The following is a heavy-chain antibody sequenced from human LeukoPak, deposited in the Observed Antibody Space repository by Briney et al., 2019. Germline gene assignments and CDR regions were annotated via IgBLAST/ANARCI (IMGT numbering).Heavy chain of an antibody. J-gene: IGHJ6*02. D-gene: IGHD2-2*01. V-gene: IGHV5-51*01. CDR3: ARHPDCTRTSCYVDYYGMDV. CDR1: GYRFTSYW. Sequence: GESLKISCKGSGYRFTSYWIGWVRQMPGKCLEWTGIINPGYSDTRYSPSFQGQVTISADKSISPAYLQWSSLKASDTAMYYCARHPDCTRTSCYVDYYGMDVWGQGTTVTVSS. CDR2: INPGYSDT.